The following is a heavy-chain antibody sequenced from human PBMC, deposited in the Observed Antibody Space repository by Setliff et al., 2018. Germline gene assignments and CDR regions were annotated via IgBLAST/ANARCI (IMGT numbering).Heavy chain of an antibody. D-gene: IGHD6-13*01. Sequence: PGGSLRLSCVASGFTFSSHGMTWVRLAPGKGLEWVSTITIDDAYPYYADSVKGRFTISRDNSQNTLYLQMNSLRAEDTAVYYCAKEKSSSTWYERKPFDCWGQGTPVTVSS. CDR3: AKEKSSSTWYERKPFDC. CDR1: GFTFSSHG. V-gene: IGHV3-23*01. J-gene: IGHJ4*02. CDR2: ITIDDAYP.